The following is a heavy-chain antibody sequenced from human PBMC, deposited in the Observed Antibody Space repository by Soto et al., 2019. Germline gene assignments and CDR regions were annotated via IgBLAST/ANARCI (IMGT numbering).Heavy chain of an antibody. Sequence: QVQLVESGGGVVQPGRSLRLSCAASGFTFSSYGMHWVRQAPGKGLEWVAVIWYDGSNKYYADSVKGRFTISRDNSKNTVVLQMNRPRAEGTAVYYCARGEGYFSGGSCDYYGMDVWGQGTTVTVSS. CDR2: IWYDGSNK. CDR3: ARGEGYFSGGSCDYYGMDV. J-gene: IGHJ6*02. D-gene: IGHD2-15*01. V-gene: IGHV3-33*01. CDR1: GFTFSSYG.